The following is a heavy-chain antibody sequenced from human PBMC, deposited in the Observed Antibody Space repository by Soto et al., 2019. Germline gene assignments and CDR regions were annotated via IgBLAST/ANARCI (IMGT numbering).Heavy chain of an antibody. Sequence: WWSLRLSCSASVFTFSSYGMHWFRQAPGKGLEWVAVIWYDGSNKYYADSVKGRFTISRDNSKNTLYLQMNSLRAEDTAVYYCARDPLSSVVATLDYWGQGTLVTVSS. V-gene: IGHV3-33*01. D-gene: IGHD5-12*01. J-gene: IGHJ4*02. CDR1: VFTFSSYG. CDR2: IWYDGSNK. CDR3: ARDPLSSVVATLDY.